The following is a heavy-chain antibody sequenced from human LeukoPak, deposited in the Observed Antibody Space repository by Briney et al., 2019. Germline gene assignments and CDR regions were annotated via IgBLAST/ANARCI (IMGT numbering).Heavy chain of an antibody. CDR3: ARVIAPAGVYYFDY. CDR2: IYQSGST. CDR1: GYSITSGYY. D-gene: IGHD6-13*01. V-gene: IGHV4-38-2*02. J-gene: IGHJ4*02. Sequence: PSETLSLTCTVSGYSITSGYYWGWIRQPPGKGLEWIGNIYQSGSTFYNPSLESRVTISVDTSKNQFSLKLSSVTAADTAVYYCARVIAPAGVYYFDYWGQGTLVTVSS.